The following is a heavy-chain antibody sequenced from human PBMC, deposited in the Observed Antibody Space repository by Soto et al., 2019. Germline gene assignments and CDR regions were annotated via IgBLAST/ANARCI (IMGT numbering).Heavy chain of an antibody. J-gene: IGHJ4*02. D-gene: IGHD3-3*01. CDR3: ARSTRDFWSGYADY. V-gene: IGHV4-59*08. CDR2: IYYSGST. Sequence: PSETLSLTCTVSGGSISSYYWSWIRQPPGKGLEWIGYIYYSGSTNYNPSLKSRVTISVDTSKNQFSLKLSSVTAADTAVYYCARSTRDFWSGYADYWGQGTLVTVSS. CDR1: GGSISSYY.